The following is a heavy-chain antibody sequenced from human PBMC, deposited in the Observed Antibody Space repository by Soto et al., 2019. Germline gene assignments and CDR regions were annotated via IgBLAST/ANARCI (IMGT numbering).Heavy chain of an antibody. D-gene: IGHD2-15*01. J-gene: IGHJ6*02. CDR3: AKGGNIAVVVADYGMDV. CDR2: INAGNGNT. CDR1: GYSFSNYA. V-gene: IGHV1-3*01. Sequence: ASVKVSCKASGYSFSNYAMHWVRQAPGQRLEWMGWINAGNGNTKYPQKFQDRVTITRDTSASTAYMGLSSLRSEDTAVYYCAKGGNIAVVVADYGMDVWGQGTTVTVSS.